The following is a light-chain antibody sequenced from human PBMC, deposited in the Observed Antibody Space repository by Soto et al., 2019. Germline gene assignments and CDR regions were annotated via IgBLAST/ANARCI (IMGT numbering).Light chain of an antibody. CDR3: QSYDSSSHVV. CDR2: EDN. J-gene: IGLJ2*01. Sequence: FMLTQPHSVSESPGKTVTISCTGSSGSIASNYVQWYQQRPGSGPTTVIYEDNQRPSGVPDRFSGSIDSSSNSASLTISGLKTEDEADYYCQSYDSSSHVVFGGGTKLTVL. V-gene: IGLV6-57*02. CDR1: SGSIASNY.